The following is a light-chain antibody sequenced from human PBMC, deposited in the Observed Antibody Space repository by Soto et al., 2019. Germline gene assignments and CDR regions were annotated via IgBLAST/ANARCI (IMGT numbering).Light chain of an antibody. Sequence: QSVLPQPPSVSGAPGQRVTISCTGSSSNIGAGYDVHWYQQLPGTAPKLLIYGNSNRPSAVPDRFSGSKSGTSASLAITGLQAEDEADYYCQSYDSSLSGVVFGGGTKVTVL. CDR3: QSYDSSLSGVV. CDR1: SSNIGAGYD. CDR2: GNS. J-gene: IGLJ2*01. V-gene: IGLV1-40*01.